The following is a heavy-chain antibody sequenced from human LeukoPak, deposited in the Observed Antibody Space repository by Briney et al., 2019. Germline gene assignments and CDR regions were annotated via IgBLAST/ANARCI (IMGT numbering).Heavy chain of an antibody. CDR1: LNYATGLS. V-gene: IGHV1-2*02. D-gene: IGHD3-22*01. CDR3: ARTYYECSGLDY. Sequence: ASVKVSCRIFLNYATGLSILAVLQAPGQGLEWMGWINPNSGGTNYAQKFQGRVTMTRHTSISTAYMELSWLISHDTAEYYCARTYYECSGLDYWGQGTLVTVSS. J-gene: IGHJ4*02. CDR2: INPNSGGT.